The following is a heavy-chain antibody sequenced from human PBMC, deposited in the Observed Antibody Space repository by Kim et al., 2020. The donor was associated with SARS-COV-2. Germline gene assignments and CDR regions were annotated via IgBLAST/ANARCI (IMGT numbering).Heavy chain of an antibody. D-gene: IGHD2-21*02. CDR3: ASAEAVVTAIAFGAFDI. J-gene: IGHJ3*02. Sequence: VKGRFTISRDNSKNTLYLQMNSLGAEDTAVYYCASAEAVVTAIAFGAFDIWGQGTMVTVSS. V-gene: IGHV3-66*01.